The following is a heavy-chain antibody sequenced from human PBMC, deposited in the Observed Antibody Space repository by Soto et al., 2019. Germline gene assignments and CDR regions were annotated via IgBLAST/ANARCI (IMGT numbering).Heavy chain of an antibody. J-gene: IGHJ4*02. Sequence: GGALRLSXAASGFTFSSYAMHWVRQAPGKGLEWVAVISYDGSNKYYADSVKGRFTISRDNSKNTLYLQMNSLRAEDTAVYYCARFPRTTATFDYWGQGTLVTVS. CDR3: ARFPRTTATFDY. CDR2: ISYDGSNK. V-gene: IGHV3-30-3*01. D-gene: IGHD1-1*01. CDR1: GFTFSSYA.